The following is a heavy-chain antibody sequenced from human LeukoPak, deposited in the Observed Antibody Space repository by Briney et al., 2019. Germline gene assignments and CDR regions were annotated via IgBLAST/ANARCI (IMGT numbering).Heavy chain of an antibody. D-gene: IGHD6-19*01. V-gene: IGHV1-69*13. Sequence: SVKVSCEASAGTFSSYAISWVRQSPGQGLEWMGGIIPIFGTANYAQKFQGRVTITADESTSTAYMELSSLRSEDTAVYYCARDYSQTSVEWRQGTLVTVSS. CDR2: IIPIFGTA. CDR1: AGTFSSYA. J-gene: IGHJ4*02. CDR3: ARDYSQTSVE.